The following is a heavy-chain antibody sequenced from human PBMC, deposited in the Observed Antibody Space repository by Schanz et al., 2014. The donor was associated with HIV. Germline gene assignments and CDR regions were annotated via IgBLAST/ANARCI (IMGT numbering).Heavy chain of an antibody. V-gene: IGHV3-7*01. CDR2: VKQDGSDK. J-gene: IGHJ4*02. D-gene: IGHD3-9*01. CDR1: GFTLSGFW. CDR3: ARDAARYFDWSYYFDF. Sequence: EVQLVESGGGLVQPGGSLRLSCAASGFTLSGFWRAWVRKPQGKGLEWVANVKQDGSDKYYVESVKGRFTISRDNAKNSLYLQMNSLRAEDTAVYYCARDAARYFDWSYYFDFWGQGTLVIVSS.